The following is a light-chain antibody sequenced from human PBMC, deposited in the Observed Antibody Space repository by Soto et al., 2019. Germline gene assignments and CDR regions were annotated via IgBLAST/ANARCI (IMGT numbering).Light chain of an antibody. J-gene: IGLJ1*01. V-gene: IGLV2-14*01. Sequence: QSALTQPASVSGSPGQSITISCTGTSSDVGAYIYVSWYQHHPGKAPKVMIYEVTNRPSGVSDRFSGSESGNTASLTISGLQAEDEADYYCCSYTSSRTYVFGTGTKLTVL. CDR2: EVT. CDR1: SSDVGAYIY. CDR3: CSYTSSRTYV.